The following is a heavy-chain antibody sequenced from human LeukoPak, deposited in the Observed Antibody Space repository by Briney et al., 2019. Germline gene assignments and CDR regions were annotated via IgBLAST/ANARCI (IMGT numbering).Heavy chain of an antibody. CDR2: ISGSGGST. Sequence: PGGSLRLSCAASGFTFSSYAMSWDRQAPGKGLEWVSAISGSGGSTYYADSVKGRFTISRDNSKNTLYLQMNSLRAEDTAVYYCAKTSGRVYYFDYWGQGTRVTVSS. CDR1: GFTFSSYA. J-gene: IGHJ4*02. V-gene: IGHV3-23*01. CDR3: AKTSGRVYYFDY. D-gene: IGHD2-15*01.